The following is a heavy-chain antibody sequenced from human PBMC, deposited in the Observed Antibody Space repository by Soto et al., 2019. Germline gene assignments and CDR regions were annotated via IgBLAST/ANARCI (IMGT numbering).Heavy chain of an antibody. D-gene: IGHD6-13*01. CDR3: AGIAKYSMPMRLFDY. Sequence: PGESLKISCNGSGYSFTSYWISWVRQMPGKGLEWMGRIDPSDSYTNYSPSFQGHVTISADKSISTAYLQWSSLKASDTAMYYCAGIAKYSMPMRLFDYWGQGTLVTVSS. CDR2: IDPSDSYT. V-gene: IGHV5-10-1*01. J-gene: IGHJ4*02. CDR1: GYSFTSYW.